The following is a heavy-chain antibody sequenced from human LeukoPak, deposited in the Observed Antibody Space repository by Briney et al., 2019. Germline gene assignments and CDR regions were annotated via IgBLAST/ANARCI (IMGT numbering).Heavy chain of an antibody. CDR2: IIPIFGTA. D-gene: IGHD3-3*01. CDR3: ARADYDFWSGYYRSLLRY. V-gene: IGHV1-69*13. Sequence: SVKVSCKASGGTFSSYAISWVRQAPGQGLEWMGGIIPIFGTANYAQKFQGRVTITADESTSTANMELSSLRSEDTAVYYCARADYDFWSGYYRSLLRYWGQGTLVTVSS. J-gene: IGHJ4*02. CDR1: GGTFSSYA.